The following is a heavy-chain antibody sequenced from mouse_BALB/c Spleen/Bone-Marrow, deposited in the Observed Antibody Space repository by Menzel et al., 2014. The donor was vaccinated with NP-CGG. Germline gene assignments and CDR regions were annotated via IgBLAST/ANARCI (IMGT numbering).Heavy chain of an antibody. CDR2: IYLGDGDT. J-gene: IGHJ3*01. Sequence: QVQLQQSGAELVRTGSSEKISCKAYGYAFSTYWMNWVKQRPGQGLVWIGQIYLGDGDTNYKGKFKGKATPTADKTSSTGFMQLSSLASEDSAIYFCARGLRAYWGQGTLVTVSA. CDR3: ARGLRAY. CDR1: GYAFSTYW. V-gene: IGHV1-80*01.